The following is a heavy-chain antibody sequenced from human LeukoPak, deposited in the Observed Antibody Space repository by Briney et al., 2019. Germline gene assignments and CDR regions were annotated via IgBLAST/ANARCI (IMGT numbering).Heavy chain of an antibody. Sequence: PGGSLRLSCAASGFTFSSYAMSWVRQAPGKGLEWVSAISGSGGSTYYADSVKGRFTISRDNSKNTLYLQMNSLRAEDTAVYYCAKALGYSSGWYDRYFDYWGQGTLVTVSS. J-gene: IGHJ4*02. CDR1: GFTFSSYA. CDR2: ISGSGGST. CDR3: AKALGYSSGWYDRYFDY. V-gene: IGHV3-23*01. D-gene: IGHD6-19*01.